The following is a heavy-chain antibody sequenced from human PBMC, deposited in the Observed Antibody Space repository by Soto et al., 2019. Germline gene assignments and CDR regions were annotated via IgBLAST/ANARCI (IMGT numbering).Heavy chain of an antibody. J-gene: IGHJ4*02. CDR1: GFTVSSNY. CDR3: ARALDYYDSSGYFDY. Sequence: GSLRLSCAASGFTVSSNYMSWVRQAPGKGLEWVSVIYSGGSTYYADSVKGRFTISRHNSKNTLYLQMNSLRAEDTAVYYCARALDYYDSSGYFDYWGQGTLVTVSS. CDR2: IYSGGST. D-gene: IGHD3-22*01. V-gene: IGHV3-53*04.